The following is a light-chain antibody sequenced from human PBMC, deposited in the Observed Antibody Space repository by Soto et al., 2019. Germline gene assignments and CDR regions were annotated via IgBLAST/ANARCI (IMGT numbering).Light chain of an antibody. CDR3: QHYNHWPMYT. Sequence: ELVMTQSPATLSASPGERATLSCRASQSVITNVAWYQQKPGQAPRLLIYGASTRATGIPARFSGRGSGTGSTLTISSLQSEDFAVYYCQHYNHWPMYTFGQGTKVEIK. V-gene: IGKV3-15*01. CDR1: QSVITN. CDR2: GAS. J-gene: IGKJ2*01.